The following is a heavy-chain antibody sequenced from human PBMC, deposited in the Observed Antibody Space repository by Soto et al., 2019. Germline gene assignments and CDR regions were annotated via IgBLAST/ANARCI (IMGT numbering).Heavy chain of an antibody. CDR2: IIGSDST. D-gene: IGHD3-10*01. CDR3: AKARRPDPYEYGSGIDY. J-gene: IGHJ4*02. Sequence: EVQLLESGGGQVRPGGSLRLSCAASGFNFSPYAMSWVRQAPGKGPEWVAGIIGSDSTHHADSVRGRFAISRDNLKNTLYLQLSSLRADDTAIYYCAKARRPDPYEYGSGIDYWGQGTLVSVSS. V-gene: IGHV3-23*01. CDR1: GFNFSPYA.